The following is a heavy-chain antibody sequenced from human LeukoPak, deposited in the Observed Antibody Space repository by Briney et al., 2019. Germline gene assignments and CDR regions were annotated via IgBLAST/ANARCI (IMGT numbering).Heavy chain of an antibody. CDR1: GYTFTSYY. D-gene: IGHD4-17*01. J-gene: IGHJ3*02. V-gene: IGHV1-69*05. CDR2: IIPIFGTA. CDR3: ASSARWYGDEIWAFDI. Sequence: SVKVSRKASGYTFTSYYMHWVRQAPGQGLEWMGRIIPIFGTANYAQKFQGRVTITTDESTSTAYMELSSLRSEDTAVYYCASSARWYGDEIWAFDIWGQGTMVTVSS.